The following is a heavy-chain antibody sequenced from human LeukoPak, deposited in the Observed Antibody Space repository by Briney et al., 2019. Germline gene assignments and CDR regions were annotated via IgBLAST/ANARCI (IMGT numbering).Heavy chain of an antibody. J-gene: IGHJ5*02. CDR2: IYFTGST. CDR1: DGSISGYY. V-gene: IGHV4-59*01. Sequence: SETLSLTCSVADGSISGYYWSWIRQPPGKRLEWIGYIYFTGSTNYNPSPKSRVTISLDTPKSQFSLKLSSVTAADTAVYYCARGPLGAPAGTWFDPWGQGTLVTVSS. D-gene: IGHD1-26*01. CDR3: ARGPLGAPAGTWFDP.